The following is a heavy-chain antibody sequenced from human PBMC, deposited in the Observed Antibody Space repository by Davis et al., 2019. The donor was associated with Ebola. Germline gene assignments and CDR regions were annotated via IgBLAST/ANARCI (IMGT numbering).Heavy chain of an antibody. CDR1: GYTFTHYD. Sequence: ASVKVSCKASGYTFTHYDINWVRQATGQGLEWMGWMNPKNDNTGYAQKFQGRVTMTRDTSTSTVYMELSSLRSEDTAVYYCARGYGDYRYYDYWGQGTLVTVSS. V-gene: IGHV1-8*02. CDR3: ARGYGDYRYYDY. J-gene: IGHJ4*02. D-gene: IGHD4-17*01. CDR2: MNPKNDNT.